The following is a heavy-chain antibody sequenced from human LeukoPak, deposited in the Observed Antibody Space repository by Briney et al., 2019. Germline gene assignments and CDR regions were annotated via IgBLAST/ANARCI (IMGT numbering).Heavy chain of an antibody. J-gene: IGHJ6*02. CDR1: GGSFSGYY. Sequence: SETLSLTCAVYGGSFSGYYWSWIRQPPGKGLEWIGEINHSGSTNYNPSLKGRVTISVDTSKNQFSLKLSSVTAADTAVYYCASLGPTTYYYYGMDVWGQGTTVTVSS. D-gene: IGHD1-26*01. CDR2: INHSGST. V-gene: IGHV4-34*01. CDR3: ASLGPTTYYYYGMDV.